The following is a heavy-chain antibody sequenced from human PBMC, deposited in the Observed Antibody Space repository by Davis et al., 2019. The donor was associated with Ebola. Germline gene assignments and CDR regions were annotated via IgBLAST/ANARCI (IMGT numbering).Heavy chain of an antibody. CDR1: GITFSRYA. CDR3: VRDYNDGIGRFDY. D-gene: IGHD3-16*01. V-gene: IGHV3-30*04. CDR2: IAYDGRYE. Sequence: GESLKISCAVSGITFSRYAMHWVRQAPGKGLEWVTDIAYDGRYESYAESVKGQFTISRDNSKSTLYLQMNSLRLEDTAVYYCVRDYNDGIGRFDYWGQGTLVTVSS. J-gene: IGHJ4*02.